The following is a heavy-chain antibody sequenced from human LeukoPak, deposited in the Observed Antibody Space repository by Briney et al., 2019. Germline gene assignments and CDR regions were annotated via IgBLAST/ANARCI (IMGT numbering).Heavy chain of an antibody. CDR1: GGSISSGDYY. D-gene: IGHD4-11*01. CDR3: ARSYSNYNWFDP. Sequence: SETLSLTCTVSGGSISSGDYYWGWIRQPPGKGLEWIGYIYYSGSTYYNPSLKSRVTISVDTSKNQFSLKLSSVTAADTAVYYCARSYSNYNWFDPWGQGTLVTVSS. V-gene: IGHV4-30-4*01. CDR2: IYYSGST. J-gene: IGHJ5*02.